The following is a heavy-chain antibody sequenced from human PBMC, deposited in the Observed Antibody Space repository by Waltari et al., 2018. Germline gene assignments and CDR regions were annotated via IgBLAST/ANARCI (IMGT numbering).Heavy chain of an antibody. CDR2: VYSGGSTT. CDR3: AKDLGGTDWSHYFDS. Sequence: EVQLLESGGGLTQPGGSLRLACAASGFTFSDYAMSWARQAPGKGLEWVSVVYSGGSTTYYSDSVKGRFTISRDDSKNTMFLQMNSLRAEDTAIYYCAKDLGGTDWSHYFDSWGQGTLIAVSS. J-gene: IGHJ4*02. V-gene: IGHV3-23*03. CDR1: GFTFSDYA. D-gene: IGHD2-21*01.